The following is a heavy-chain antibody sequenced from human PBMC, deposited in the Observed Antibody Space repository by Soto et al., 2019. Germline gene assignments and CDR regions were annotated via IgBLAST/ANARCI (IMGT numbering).Heavy chain of an antibody. CDR1: GDSVSGGYY. Sequence: QVQLQESGPGLVKPSQTLSLTCTVSGDSVSGGYYWSWVRQRPRKGLEWIGYVSPIGTPYYSPSLNXXVSISIATSKNQLSLEVRSVTAADTAVYYCARDRGSYGMDVWGQGTTVTVSS. CDR2: VSPIGTP. CDR3: ARDRGSYGMDV. J-gene: IGHJ6*02. V-gene: IGHV4-31*03.